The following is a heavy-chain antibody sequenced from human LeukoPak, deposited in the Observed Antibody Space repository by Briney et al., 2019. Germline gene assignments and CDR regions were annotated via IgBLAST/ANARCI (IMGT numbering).Heavy chain of an antibody. CDR1: GYTFTSYD. CDR2: MNLNSGNT. CDR3: ASQKGSYSSGWRPYDY. V-gene: IGHV1-8*01. D-gene: IGHD6-19*01. J-gene: IGHJ4*02. Sequence: ASVKVSCKASGYTFTSYDINWVRQATGQGLEWMGWMNLNSGNTGYAQKFQGRVTMTRNTSISTAYMELSSLRSEDTAVYYCASQKGSYSSGWRPYDYWGQGTLVTVSS.